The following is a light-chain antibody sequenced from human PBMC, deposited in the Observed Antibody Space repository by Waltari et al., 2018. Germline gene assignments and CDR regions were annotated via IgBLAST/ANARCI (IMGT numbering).Light chain of an antibody. V-gene: IGLV2-14*03. Sequence: QSALTQPASVSGSPGQSITISCTGTSRDVGAYNYVSWYQPHPGKAPKLMIFYVSNRPSGVSNRFSGSKSGNTASLTISGLQAEDEAGYYCSSYISSSTLELFGGGTSLTVL. J-gene: IGLJ2*01. CDR1: SRDVGAYNY. CDR3: SSYISSSTLEL. CDR2: YVS.